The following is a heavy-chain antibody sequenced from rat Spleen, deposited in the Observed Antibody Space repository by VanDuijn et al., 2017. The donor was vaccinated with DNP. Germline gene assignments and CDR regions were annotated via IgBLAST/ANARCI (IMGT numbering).Heavy chain of an antibody. D-gene: IGHD1-11*01. Sequence: EVHLVESGGGLVQPGTSLKLSCAASGFTFSTFPMTWVRQAPTKGLEWVAAISVSGGNTYYRDSVKGRFTISRDNAKSTLYLQMDSLRSEETATYYCAKAGGYSPWYFDYWGQGVMVTVSS. J-gene: IGHJ2*01. CDR2: ISVSGGNT. CDR1: GFTFSTFP. V-gene: IGHV5S11*01. CDR3: AKAGGYSPWYFDY.